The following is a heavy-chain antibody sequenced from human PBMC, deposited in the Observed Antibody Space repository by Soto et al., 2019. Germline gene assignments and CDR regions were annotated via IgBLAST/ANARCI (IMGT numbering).Heavy chain of an antibody. D-gene: IGHD3-10*01. CDR2: IYYSGST. Sequence: SETLSLTCTVSGGSISSYYWSWIRQPPGKGLEWIGYIYYSGSTNYNPSLKSRVTISVDTSKNQFSLKLSSVTAADTAVYYCARGHLWFGESRRSRMGWFDPWGQGTLVTVSS. V-gene: IGHV4-59*01. CDR3: ARGHLWFGESRRSRMGWFDP. J-gene: IGHJ5*02. CDR1: GGSISSYY.